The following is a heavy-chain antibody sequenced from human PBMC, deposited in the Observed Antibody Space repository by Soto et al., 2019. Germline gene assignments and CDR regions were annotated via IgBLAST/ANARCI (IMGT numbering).Heavy chain of an antibody. CDR3: AKDRRYYYDSSGCTFDI. CDR2: ISGSGGST. V-gene: IGHV3-23*01. CDR1: GFTFSSYA. D-gene: IGHD3-22*01. J-gene: IGHJ3*02. Sequence: EVQLLESGGGLVQPGGSLRLSCAASGFTFSSYAMSWVRQAPGKGLEWVSAISGSGGSTYYADSVKRRFTISRDNSKNALYLQMNGLRVEDTAVYYYAKDRRYYYDSSGCTFDIWGQGTMVTVSS.